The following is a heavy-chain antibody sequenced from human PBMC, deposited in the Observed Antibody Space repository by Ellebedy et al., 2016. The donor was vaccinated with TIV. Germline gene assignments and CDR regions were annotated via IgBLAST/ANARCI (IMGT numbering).Heavy chain of an antibody. Sequence: AASVKVSCKASGYTFCTYYMHWVRQAPGQGLEWMGWINPNSGGTNYAQKFQGWVTMTRDTSISTAYMELSRLRSDDTAVYYCARGWGATGTTLVRDAFDIWGQGTMVTVSS. CDR3: ARGWGATGTTLVRDAFDI. J-gene: IGHJ3*02. CDR1: GYTFCTYY. CDR2: INPNSGGT. D-gene: IGHD1-7*01. V-gene: IGHV1-2*04.